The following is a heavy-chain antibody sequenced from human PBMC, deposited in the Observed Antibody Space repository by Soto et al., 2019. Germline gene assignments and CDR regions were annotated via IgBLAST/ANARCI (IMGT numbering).Heavy chain of an antibody. CDR3: ARGWSDAFDI. Sequence: QVQLQQWGAGLLKPSETLSLTCAVYGGSFSGYYWSWIRQPPGKGLEWIGEINHSGSTNYNPSLKSRVTISVDTSKHQFSLKLSSVTAADTAVYYCARGWSDAFDIWGQGTMVTVSS. CDR1: GGSFSGYY. CDR2: INHSGST. J-gene: IGHJ3*02. D-gene: IGHD3-3*01. V-gene: IGHV4-34*01.